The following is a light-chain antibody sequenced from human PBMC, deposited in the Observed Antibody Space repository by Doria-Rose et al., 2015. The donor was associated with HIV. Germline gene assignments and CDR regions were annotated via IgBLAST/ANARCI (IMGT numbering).Light chain of an antibody. J-gene: IGKJ3*01. Sequence: DIRVTQSPESLGMSLGGRATLNCKSNQSLLYTSKNYLAWYQQKPGQPPKLLIYWASTRQSGVPARFSGSGSGTDFTLTISSLEAEDVAVYYCQQCYDTPSFGPGTTVDIK. V-gene: IGKV4-1*01. CDR1: QSLLYTSKNY. CDR3: QQCYDTPS. CDR2: WAS.